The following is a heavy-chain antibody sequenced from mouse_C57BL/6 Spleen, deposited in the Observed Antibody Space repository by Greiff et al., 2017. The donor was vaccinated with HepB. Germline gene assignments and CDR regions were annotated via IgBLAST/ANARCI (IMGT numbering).Heavy chain of an antibody. CDR1: GYTFTDYY. Sequence: EVQLQQSGPELVKPGASVKISCKASGYTFTDYYMNWVKQSHGKSLEWIGDINPNNGGTSYNQKFKGKATLTVDKSSSTAYMELRSLTSEDSAVYYCARWDYYGSSLHYYAMDYWGQGTSVTVSS. V-gene: IGHV1-26*01. D-gene: IGHD1-1*01. CDR3: ARWDYYGSSLHYYAMDY. CDR2: INPNNGGT. J-gene: IGHJ4*01.